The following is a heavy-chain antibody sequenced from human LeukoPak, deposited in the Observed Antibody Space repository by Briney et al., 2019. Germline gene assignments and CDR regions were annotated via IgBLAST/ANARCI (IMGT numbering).Heavy chain of an antibody. J-gene: IGHJ4*02. Sequence: PGGSLRLSCAASGFTFSSYWMHWVRQAPGKGLEWIGEINHSGSTNYNPSLKSRVTISVDTSKNQFSLKLSSVTAADTAVYYCARGRYFDYWGQGTLVTVSS. CDR1: GFTFSSYW. D-gene: IGHD2-15*01. V-gene: IGHV4-34*01. CDR2: INHSGST. CDR3: ARGRYFDY.